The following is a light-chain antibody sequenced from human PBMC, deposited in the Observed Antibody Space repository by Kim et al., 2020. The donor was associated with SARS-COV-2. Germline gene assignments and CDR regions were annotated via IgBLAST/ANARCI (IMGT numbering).Light chain of an antibody. J-gene: IGKJ1*01. CDR1: QSVSSSY. Sequence: PGERATLSCRASQSVSSSYLAWYQQRPGQAPRLLIYGASSRATGIPDRFSGSGSGTDFTLTISRLEPEDFAVYYCQQYGSSPPWTFGQGTKVDIK. CDR3: QQYGSSPPWT. CDR2: GAS. V-gene: IGKV3-20*01.